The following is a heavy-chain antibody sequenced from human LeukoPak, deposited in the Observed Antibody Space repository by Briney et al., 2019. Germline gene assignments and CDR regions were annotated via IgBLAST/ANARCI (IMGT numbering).Heavy chain of an antibody. V-gene: IGHV1-8*01. CDR2: MNPNSGNT. J-gene: IGHJ6*02. Sequence: ASVTVSCKASGYTFTSYDINWVRQATGQGLEWMGWMNPNSGNTGYAQKFQGRVTMTRNTSISTAYMELSSLRSEDTAVYYCARGGSGYTIFGVVIGYYGMDVWGQGTTVTVSS. CDR3: ARGGSGYTIFGVVIGYYGMDV. CDR1: GYTFTSYD. D-gene: IGHD3-3*01.